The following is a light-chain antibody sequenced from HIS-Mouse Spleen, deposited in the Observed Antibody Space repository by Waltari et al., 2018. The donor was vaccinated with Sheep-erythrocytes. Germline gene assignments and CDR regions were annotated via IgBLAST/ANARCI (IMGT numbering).Light chain of an antibody. Sequence: QSVLTQPPSVSGAPGQRVTISCTGSSSNIGAGYDVHWYQQLPGTAPQLLISGNSNRPSGVPDRFSGSKSGTSASLAITGLQAEDEADYYCQSYDSSLSAVVFGGGTKLTVL. CDR1: SSNIGAGYD. CDR3: QSYDSSLSAVV. J-gene: IGLJ2*01. CDR2: GNS. V-gene: IGLV1-40*01.